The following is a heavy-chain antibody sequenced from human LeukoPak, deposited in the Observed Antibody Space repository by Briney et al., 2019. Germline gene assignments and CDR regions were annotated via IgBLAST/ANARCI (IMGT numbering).Heavy chain of an antibody. CDR2: MFHSGST. CDR1: GGSFSGYY. Sequence: SETLSLTCAVYGGSFSGYYWSWIRQPPGKGLEWIGSMFHSGSTSYNPSLKSRVTISVDTSKNQFSLKLSSVTAADTAVYFCARGPYSYDSSGAFDIWGQGTMVTVSS. V-gene: IGHV4-34*01. J-gene: IGHJ3*02. D-gene: IGHD3-22*01. CDR3: ARGPYSYDSSGAFDI.